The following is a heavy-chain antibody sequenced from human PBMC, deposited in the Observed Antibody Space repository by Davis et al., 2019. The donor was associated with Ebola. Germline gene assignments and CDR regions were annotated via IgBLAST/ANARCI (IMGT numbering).Heavy chain of an antibody. CDR2: ISGSGGST. CDR1: GFTFSSYA. Sequence: GGSLRLSCAASGFTFSSYAMHWVRQAPGKGLEWVSAISGSGGSTYYADSVKGRFTISRDNSKNTLYLQMNSLRAEDTAVYYCAKGKDCISTSCYVGYYYYGMDVWGQGTTVTVSS. J-gene: IGHJ6*02. D-gene: IGHD2-2*01. V-gene: IGHV3-23*01. CDR3: AKGKDCISTSCYVGYYYYGMDV.